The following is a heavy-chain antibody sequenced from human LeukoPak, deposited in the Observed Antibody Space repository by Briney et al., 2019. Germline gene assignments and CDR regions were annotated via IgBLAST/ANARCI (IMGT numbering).Heavy chain of an antibody. CDR1: GFTFSSYS. CDR3: AKDSVYGDTNYFDY. Sequence: GGSLRLSCAASGFTFSSYSMNWVRQAPGKGLEWVSSISSSSSYIYYADSVKGRFTISRDNAKNSLYLQMNSLRAEDTAVYYCAKDSVYGDTNYFDYWGQGTLVTVSS. V-gene: IGHV3-21*01. D-gene: IGHD4-17*01. J-gene: IGHJ4*02. CDR2: ISSSSSYI.